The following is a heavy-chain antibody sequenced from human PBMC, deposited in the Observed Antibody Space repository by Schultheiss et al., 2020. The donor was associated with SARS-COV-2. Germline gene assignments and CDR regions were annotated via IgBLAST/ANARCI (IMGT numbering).Heavy chain of an antibody. CDR1: GFTFSSYS. V-gene: IGHV3-48*01. CDR3: AKDVPDIVGDDYFDY. J-gene: IGHJ4*02. Sequence: GESLKISCAASGFTFSSYSMNWVRQAPGKGLEWVSYISSSSSTIYYADSVKGRFTISRDNAKNSLYLQMNSLRAEDTAVYYCAKDVPDIVGDDYFDYWGQGTLVTVSS. D-gene: IGHD1-26*01. CDR2: ISSSSSTI.